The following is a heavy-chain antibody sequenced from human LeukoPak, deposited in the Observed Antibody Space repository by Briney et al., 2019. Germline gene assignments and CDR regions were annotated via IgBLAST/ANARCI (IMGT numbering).Heavy chain of an antibody. Sequence: SETLSLTCTVSGGSISTYYWSWIRQPPGKGLEWIGYIYYSGSTNYNPSLKSRVTISVDTSKNQFSLKLASVTTADTAVYYCARDRWLGYWGQGTLVTVSS. J-gene: IGHJ4*02. V-gene: IGHV4-59*01. CDR1: GGSISTYY. CDR2: IYYSGST. D-gene: IGHD5-12*01. CDR3: ARDRWLGY.